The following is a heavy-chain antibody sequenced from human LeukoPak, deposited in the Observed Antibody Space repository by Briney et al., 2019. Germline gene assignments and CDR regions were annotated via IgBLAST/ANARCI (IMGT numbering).Heavy chain of an antibody. D-gene: IGHD6-13*01. CDR1: GYSISSGYY. CDR3: ARAEDSSSWPDY. CDR2: IYHSGST. J-gene: IGHJ4*02. Sequence: PSETLSLTCTVSGYSISSGYYWGWIRQPPGKGLEWIGSIYHSGSTYYNPSLKSRVTISVDTSKNQFSLKLSSVTAADTAVYYCARAEDSSSWPDYWGQGTLVTVSS. V-gene: IGHV4-38-2*02.